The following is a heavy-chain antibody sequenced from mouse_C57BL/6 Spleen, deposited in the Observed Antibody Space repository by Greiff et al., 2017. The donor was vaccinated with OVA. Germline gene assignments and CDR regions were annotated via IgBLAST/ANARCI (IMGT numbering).Heavy chain of an antibody. CDR3: SKCGQGGTTWYAMDY. J-gene: IGHJ4*01. V-gene: IGHV1-69*01. Sequence: QVHVKQPGAELVMPGASVKLSCKASGFTFTSYWMHWVKQRPGQGLEWIGEIDPSDSYTNYNQKFKGKSTLTVDKSSSTAYILLCSLTSEDSADNYWSKCGQGGTTWYAMDYWGQGTSVTVSS. CDR1: GFTFTSYW. D-gene: IGHD2-14*01. CDR2: IDPSDSYT.